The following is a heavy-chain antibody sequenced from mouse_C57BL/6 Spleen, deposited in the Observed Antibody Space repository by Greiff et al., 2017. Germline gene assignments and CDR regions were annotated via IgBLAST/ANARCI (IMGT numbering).Heavy chain of an antibody. Sequence: LQESGPELVKPGASVMIFFMVLGYAFCSSWMNWVKQRPGKGLEWIGRIYPGDGDTNYNGKFKGKATLTADKSSSTAYMQLSSLTSEDSAVYFCAREGVTTSYFDCWGQGTTLTVSS. V-gene: IGHV1-82*01. D-gene: IGHD2-2*01. J-gene: IGHJ2*01. CDR3: AREGVTTSYFDC. CDR1: GYAFCSSW. CDR2: IYPGDGDT.